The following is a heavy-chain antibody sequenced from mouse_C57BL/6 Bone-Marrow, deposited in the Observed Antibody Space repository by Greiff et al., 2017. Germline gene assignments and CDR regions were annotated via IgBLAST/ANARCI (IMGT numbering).Heavy chain of an antibody. D-gene: IGHD1-1*01. CDR1: GFHIKDDY. V-gene: IGHV14-4*01. Sequence: VQLKQSGAELVRPGASVKLSCTASGFHIKDDYMHWVKQRPEQGLEWIGRIDPENGDTEYASKFQGKATIPAATSSNTAYRQLSSLTSEDTAVYYCTVSAFITTVVGDYWGQGTTLTVSS. CDR2: IDPENGDT. J-gene: IGHJ2*01. CDR3: TVSAFITTVVGDY.